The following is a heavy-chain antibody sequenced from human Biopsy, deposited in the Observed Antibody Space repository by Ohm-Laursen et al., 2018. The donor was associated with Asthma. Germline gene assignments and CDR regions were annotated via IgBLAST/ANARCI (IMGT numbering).Heavy chain of an antibody. Sequence: SLRLSCAASEFSVSSSYMSWVCQAPGKGLEWVSVIYNDGRAYYADSVKGRFTVSRDNSKNTLFLQMNSLRAEDTAVYYCTRTTTVTTTYAMDVWGRGTTVTVSS. CDR1: EFSVSSSY. J-gene: IGHJ6*02. CDR2: IYNDGRA. V-gene: IGHV3-53*01. CDR3: TRTTTVTTTYAMDV. D-gene: IGHD4-17*01.